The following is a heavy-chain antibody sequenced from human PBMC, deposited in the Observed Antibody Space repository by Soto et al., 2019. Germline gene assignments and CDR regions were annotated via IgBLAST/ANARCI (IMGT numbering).Heavy chain of an antibody. V-gene: IGHV3-7*03. CDR1: GFTFSSYW. CDR2: IKQDGSEK. J-gene: IGHJ4*02. D-gene: IGHD3-9*01. CDR3: AREVLRYFDWSQYFDY. Sequence: PGGSLRLSCAASGFTFSSYWMSWVRQAPGKGLEWAANIKQDGSEKYYVDSVKGRFTISRDNAKNSLYLQMNSLRAEDTAVYYCAREVLRYFDWSQYFDYWGQGTLVTVSS.